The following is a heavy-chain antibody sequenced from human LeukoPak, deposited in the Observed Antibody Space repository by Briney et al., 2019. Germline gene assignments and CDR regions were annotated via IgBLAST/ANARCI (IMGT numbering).Heavy chain of an antibody. CDR2: VNHSGST. Sequence: SETLSLTCAVYGGSFSGYYWSWIRQPPGKGLEGVGEVNHSGSTNYNPSLKSRVTISVDTSTTQFSLKLSSVTAADTAVYYCARGGGYCSGGSCYDAYCGQGTLVSVSS. CDR3: ARGGGYCSGGSCYDAY. J-gene: IGHJ4*02. CDR1: GGSFSGYY. D-gene: IGHD2-15*01. V-gene: IGHV4-34*01.